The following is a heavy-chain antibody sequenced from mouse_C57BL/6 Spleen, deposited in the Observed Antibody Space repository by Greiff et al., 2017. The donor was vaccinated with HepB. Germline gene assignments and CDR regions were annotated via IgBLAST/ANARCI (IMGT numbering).Heavy chain of an antibody. Sequence: EVQLVESGGGLVKPGGSLKLSCAASGFTFSDYGMHWVRQAPEKGLEWVAYISSGSSTIYYADTVKGRFTISRDNAKNTLFLQMTSLRSEDTAMYYCARPGAAQAIYYAMDYWGQGTSVTVSS. CDR1: GFTFSDYG. CDR2: ISSGSSTI. J-gene: IGHJ4*01. D-gene: IGHD3-2*02. V-gene: IGHV5-17*01. CDR3: ARPGAAQAIYYAMDY.